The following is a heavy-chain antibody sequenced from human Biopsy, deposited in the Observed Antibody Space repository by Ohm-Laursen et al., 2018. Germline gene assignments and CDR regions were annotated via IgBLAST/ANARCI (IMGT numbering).Heavy chain of an antibody. CDR2: IDTINGGA. J-gene: IGHJ5*02. CDR1: GYTFTDYY. Sequence: ASVKVSCKASGYTFTDYYVHWVRQAPGHGLEWMGWIDTINGGARYAQKFQGRVTMTRDTSISTAYMELSRLTSDDTAVYYCAGERDPWGQGTLVTVSS. CDR3: AGERDP. V-gene: IGHV1-2*02.